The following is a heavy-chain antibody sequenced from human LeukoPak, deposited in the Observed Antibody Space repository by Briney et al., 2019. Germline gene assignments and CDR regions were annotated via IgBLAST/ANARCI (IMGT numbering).Heavy chain of an antibody. CDR2: ITRDGGST. CDR3: GRRGSGGPVDC. D-gene: IGHD1-26*01. J-gene: IGHJ4*02. V-gene: IGHV3-64*01. Sequence: GGALRLSRASSGFTLSSYPMHWVRPAPGEGLEYVSAITRDGGSTDYANSLEGRFTISRYNSKNTLYLQMGSRRAGDMAVSYCGRRGSGGPVDCWGQGTLVTVS. CDR1: GFTLSSYP.